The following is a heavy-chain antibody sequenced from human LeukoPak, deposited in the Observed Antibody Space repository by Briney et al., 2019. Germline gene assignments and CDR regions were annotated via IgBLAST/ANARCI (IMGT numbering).Heavy chain of an antibody. D-gene: IGHD3-16*01. V-gene: IGHV4-61*05. J-gene: IGHJ4*02. CDR3: ARSPGDYVWGSYYYFDY. Sequence: PSETLSLTRTVSGGSISSSTYYWGWIRQPPGKGLEWIGYIYYSGSTNYNPSLKSRVTISVDTSKNQFSLKLSSVTAADTAVYYCARSPGDYVWGSYYYFDYWGQGTLVTVSS. CDR1: GGSISSSTYY. CDR2: IYYSGST.